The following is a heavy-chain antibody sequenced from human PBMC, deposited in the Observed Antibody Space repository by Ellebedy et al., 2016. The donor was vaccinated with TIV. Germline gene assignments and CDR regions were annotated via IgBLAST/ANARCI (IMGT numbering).Heavy chain of an antibody. CDR3: AKGSAFSHYRGSGRYLDLDV. Sequence: GESLKISCVASEFTFSSFAMSWVRQPPGKGLEWVSAIGGHGDRIYYADSVKGRFTISRDNSKNTLYLQMDSLRAGDTAVYYCAKGSAFSHYRGSGRYLDLDVWGQGTLVTVSS. CDR1: EFTFSSFA. V-gene: IGHV3-23*01. J-gene: IGHJ4*02. CDR2: IGGHGDRI. D-gene: IGHD3-10*01.